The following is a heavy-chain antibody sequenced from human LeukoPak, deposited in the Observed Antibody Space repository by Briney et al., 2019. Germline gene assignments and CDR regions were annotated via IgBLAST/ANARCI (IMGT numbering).Heavy chain of an antibody. D-gene: IGHD4-17*01. CDR3: TIDPYGANAY. CDR1: GFTFSSYT. Sequence: GGSLRLSCVGSGFTFSSYTMRWVRQAPGKGLDWVSTINGNGDKTYYADSVKGRFAISRDNSKNTIFLQMDSLRAEDSALYYCTIDPYGANAYWGQGTLVTVSS. V-gene: IGHV3-23*01. J-gene: IGHJ4*02. CDR2: INGNGDKT.